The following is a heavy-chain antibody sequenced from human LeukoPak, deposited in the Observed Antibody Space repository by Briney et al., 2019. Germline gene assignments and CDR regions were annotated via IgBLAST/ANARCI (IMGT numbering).Heavy chain of an antibody. V-gene: IGHV4-39*01. J-gene: IGHJ5*02. D-gene: IGHD6-13*01. CDR1: GGSISSSSYY. CDR3: ARLRGQSSSGSRRGWFDL. Sequence: SETLSLTCTVSGGSISSSSYYWGWIRRPPGKGLEWIGSIYYSGSTYYNPSLKNRVTISVDTSKNQFSLKLSSVTAADTAVYYCARLRGQSSSGSRRGWFDLWGQRTLDTVSS. CDR2: IYYSGST.